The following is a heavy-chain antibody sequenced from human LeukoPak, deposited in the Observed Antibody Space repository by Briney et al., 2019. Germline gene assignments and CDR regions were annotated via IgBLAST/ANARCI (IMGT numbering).Heavy chain of an antibody. CDR3: ATRDSGYDAWYFDL. CDR1: GYSISSGNY. J-gene: IGHJ2*01. D-gene: IGHD5-12*01. CDR2: IYHSGST. V-gene: IGHV4-38-2*01. Sequence: SETLSLTCSVSGYSISSGNYWGWIRLPPGKGLQWIGSIYHSGSTYYNPSFKSRVTISVDTSKNQFSLNLSSMTAADTAVYYCATRDSGYDAWYFDLWGRGTLVTVSS.